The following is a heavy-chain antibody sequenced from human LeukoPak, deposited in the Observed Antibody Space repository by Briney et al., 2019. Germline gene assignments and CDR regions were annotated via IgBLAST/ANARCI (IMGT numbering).Heavy chain of an antibody. CDR2: ISYDGSDT. D-gene: IGHD6-19*01. V-gene: IGHV3-30*18. Sequence: PGGSLRLSCAASGLTFSTYGMHWVRQAPGKGLEWVTFISYDGSDTYYTDSVKGRFTISRDNSKNTLYLQMNSLRPEDTAVYYCAKVRGPGEVSGWYYSDSWGQGTLVTVSS. CDR1: GLTFSTYG. J-gene: IGHJ4*02. CDR3: AKVRGPGEVSGWYYSDS.